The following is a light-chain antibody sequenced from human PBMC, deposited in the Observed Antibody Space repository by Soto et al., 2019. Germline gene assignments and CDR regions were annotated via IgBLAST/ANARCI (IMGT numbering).Light chain of an antibody. Sequence: DIQMTQSPSSVSASVGDRVTITCRASQVISSWLAWYQKKPGQAPRLLIYGASNLESGVPSRFSGSGSGTEFILTINNLQPEDFASYFCLQVYSFPRTFGLGTKVDIK. V-gene: IGKV1-12*01. CDR2: GAS. J-gene: IGKJ1*01. CDR3: LQVYSFPRT. CDR1: QVISSW.